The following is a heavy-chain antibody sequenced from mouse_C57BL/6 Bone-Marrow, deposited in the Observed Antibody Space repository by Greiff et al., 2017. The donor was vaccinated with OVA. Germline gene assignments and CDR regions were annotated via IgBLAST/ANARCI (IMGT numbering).Heavy chain of an antibody. J-gene: IGHJ3*01. D-gene: IGHD2-3*01. CDR3: ARNDGYFPWWAY. Sequence: VQLQQSGPELVKPGASVKMSCKASGYTFTDYNMHWVKQSHGKSLEWIGYINPNNGGTSYNQKFKGKATLTVNKSSSTAYMELRSLTSEDSAVYYCARNDGYFPWWAYWGQGTLVTVSA. V-gene: IGHV1-22*01. CDR1: GYTFTDYN. CDR2: INPNNGGT.